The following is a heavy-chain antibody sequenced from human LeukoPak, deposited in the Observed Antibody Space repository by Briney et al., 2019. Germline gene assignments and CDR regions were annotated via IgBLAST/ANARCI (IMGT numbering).Heavy chain of an antibody. CDR2: FDPEDGET. J-gene: IGHJ5*02. CDR3: ARVFTVAARANWFDP. Sequence: ASVKVSCKVSGYTLTELSMHWVRQAPGKGLEWMGGFDPEDGETIYAQKFQGRVTMTEDTSTDTAYMELSSLRSDDTAVYYCARVFTVAARANWFDPWGQGTLVTVSS. D-gene: IGHD6-6*01. CDR1: GYTLTELS. V-gene: IGHV1-24*01.